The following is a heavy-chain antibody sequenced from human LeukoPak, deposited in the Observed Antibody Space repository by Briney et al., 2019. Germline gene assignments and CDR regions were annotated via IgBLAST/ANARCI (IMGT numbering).Heavy chain of an antibody. V-gene: IGHV3-21*01. J-gene: IGHJ4*02. CDR2: VNTVSSYI. D-gene: IGHD3-22*01. CDR3: VRLRRNSDSSGYFYYYDN. Sequence: GGSLRLSCAASGFIFTSHWMSWVRQAPGKGLEWVASVNTVSSYIYYADSVRGRFTISRDNAKNSVLLQMNSLRAEDMAMYYCVRLRRNSDSSGYFYYYDNWGQGTLVTVSS. CDR1: GFIFTSHW.